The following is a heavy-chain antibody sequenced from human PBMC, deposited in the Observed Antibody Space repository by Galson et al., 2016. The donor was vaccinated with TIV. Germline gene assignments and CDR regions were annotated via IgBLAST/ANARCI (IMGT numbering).Heavy chain of an antibody. CDR3: AIHGAPRKIREYGMDV. J-gene: IGHJ6*02. CDR1: GYSFTNYW. V-gene: IGHV5-51*01. CDR2: IYPGDSDT. Sequence: QSGAEVKKPGESLKISCQGSGYSFTNYWIAWVRQMPGKGLEWMGIIYPGDSDTRYRPSFQGRVTIAVTKSNTIAHLQWSSLQDSDTDIYNCAIHGAPRKIREYGMDVWGQGTTVIVSS. D-gene: IGHD3-16*01.